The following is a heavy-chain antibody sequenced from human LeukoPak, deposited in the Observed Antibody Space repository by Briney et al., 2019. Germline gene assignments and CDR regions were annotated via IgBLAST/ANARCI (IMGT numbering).Heavy chain of an antibody. CDR2: INPNSGGT. CDR3: AREGSSGWYDVRDYWFDP. V-gene: IGHV1-2*02. Sequence: ASVKVSCKASGYTFTGYYMHWVRQAPGQGLEWMGWINPNSGGTNYAQKFQGRVTMTRDTSISTAYMELSRLRSDDTAVYYCAREGSSGWYDVRDYWFDPWGREPWSPSPQ. D-gene: IGHD6-19*01. CDR1: GYTFTGYY. J-gene: IGHJ5*02.